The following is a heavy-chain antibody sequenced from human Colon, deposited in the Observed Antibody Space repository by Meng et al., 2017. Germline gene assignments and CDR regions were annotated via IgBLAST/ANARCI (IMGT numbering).Heavy chain of an antibody. CDR3: ARHGGWHFDY. J-gene: IGHJ4*02. CDR2: IDLGGTP. V-gene: IGHV4-4*02. D-gene: IGHD6-19*01. Sequence: LQESGPGPVAPSGTLALTCAVSGGSIGSYNWWSWVRQPPGKGLEWFGQIDLGGTPYYNPSLESRVIMSLDKSKNQLSLRLTSVAAADTAVYYCARHGGWHFDYWGQGALVTVSS. CDR1: GGSIGSYNW.